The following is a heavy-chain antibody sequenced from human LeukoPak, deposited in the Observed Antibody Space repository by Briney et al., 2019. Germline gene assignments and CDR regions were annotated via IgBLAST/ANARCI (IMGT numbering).Heavy chain of an antibody. Sequence: KPSETLSLTCTVSGGSISSYYWSWIRQPAGKGLEWIGRIYTSGSTNYNPSLKSRVTMSVDTSKNQFSLKLSSVTAADTAVYYCARDDRSLISFDWYFDLWGRGTLVTVSS. CDR3: ARDDRSLISFDWYFDL. CDR2: IYTSGST. CDR1: GGSISSYY. V-gene: IGHV4-4*07. D-gene: IGHD6-13*01. J-gene: IGHJ2*01.